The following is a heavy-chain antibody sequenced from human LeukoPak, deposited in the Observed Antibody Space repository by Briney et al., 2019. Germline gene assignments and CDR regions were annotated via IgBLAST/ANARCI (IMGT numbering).Heavy chain of an antibody. D-gene: IGHD6-13*01. Sequence: PGGSLRLSCAASGFTFSSYSMNWVRQAPGKGLEWVSSISSSSSYIYYADSVKGRFTISRDNAKNSLYLQMNSLRAEDTAVYYCARWYSSSWPLNWNDDLFDYWGQGTLVTVSS. J-gene: IGHJ4*02. CDR2: ISSSSSYI. V-gene: IGHV3-21*01. CDR1: GFTFSSYS. CDR3: ARWYSSSWPLNWNDDLFDY.